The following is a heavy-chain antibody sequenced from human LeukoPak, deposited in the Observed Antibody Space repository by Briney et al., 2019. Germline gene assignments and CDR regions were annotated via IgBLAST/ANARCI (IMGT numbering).Heavy chain of an antibody. J-gene: IGHJ4*02. CDR2: LYYSDNTYDNPSISSWNT. Sequence: PSETLSLTCTVSGGSISDTSDFWGWIRQPPGKGLEWIGSLYYSDNTYDNPSISSWNTYYNPSLKSRVTISVDTSKNQFSLKLSSVTAADTAMYYCARRHRSYDSGGHVIDYWGQGTLVTVSS. V-gene: IGHV4-39*01. CDR1: GGSISDTSDF. CDR3: ARRHRSYDSGGHVIDY. D-gene: IGHD3-22*01.